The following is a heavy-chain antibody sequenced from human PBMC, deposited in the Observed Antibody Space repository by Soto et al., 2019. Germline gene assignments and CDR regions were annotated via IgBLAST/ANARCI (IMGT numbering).Heavy chain of an antibody. CDR3: AKDRVRFLEWLPAGYAGIDY. V-gene: IGHV3-23*01. CDR2: ISGSGGST. Sequence: PGGSLRLSCAASGFTFSSYAMSWVRQAPGKGLEWVSAISGSGGSTYYADSVKGRFTISRDNSKNTLYLQMNSLRAEDTAVYYCAKDRVRFLEWLPAGYAGIDYWGHGTLVTVSS. CDR1: GFTFSSYA. J-gene: IGHJ4*01. D-gene: IGHD3-3*01.